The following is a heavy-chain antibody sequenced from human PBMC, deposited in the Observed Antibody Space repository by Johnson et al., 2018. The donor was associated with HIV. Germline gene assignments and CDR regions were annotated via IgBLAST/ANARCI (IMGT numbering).Heavy chain of an antibody. CDR2: INWNGGST. V-gene: IGHV3-NL1*01. D-gene: IGHD3-9*01. CDR1: GFTFSSYA. CDR3: ATDLRVFDWFNAYDALDI. Sequence: QVQLVESGGGVVQPGRSLRLSCAASGFTFSSYAMHWVRQAPGKGLEWVSGINWNGGSTNYADSVNGRFTISSDNSKNTLFLQMNSLRAEDTAVYYCATDLRVFDWFNAYDALDIWGQGTMVTVSS. J-gene: IGHJ3*02.